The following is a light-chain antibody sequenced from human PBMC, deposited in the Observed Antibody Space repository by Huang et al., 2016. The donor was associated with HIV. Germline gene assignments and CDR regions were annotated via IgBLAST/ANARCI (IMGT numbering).Light chain of an antibody. Sequence: EVVLTQPPGTLSLSAGERLTLSCRASQSVTSNYFDWYQQKPGHAPRLLIYGASTRATGVPDRFRGSGSGTDCALTINRLDPGDSAVYYCHQYGWPPLTFGGGTKVEI. J-gene: IGKJ4*01. CDR1: QSVTSNY. V-gene: IGKV3-20*01. CDR3: HQYGWPPLT. CDR2: GAS.